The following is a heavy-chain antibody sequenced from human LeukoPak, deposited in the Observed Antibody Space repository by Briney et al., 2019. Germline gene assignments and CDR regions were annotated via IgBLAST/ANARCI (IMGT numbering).Heavy chain of an antibody. CDR2: VYKDGKM. D-gene: IGHD2-21*01. CDR3: ASRHCSGGDCYFAGADPFDH. V-gene: IGHV3-53*01. J-gene: IGHJ4*02. Sequence: GGSLRLSCAASGFTVGSTYMSWVRQSPGKGLEWVSVVYKDGKMFYIDSVKGRFTISRDTSKNTVYLQMNNLRAEDTAVYYCASRHCSGGDCYFAGADPFDHWGQGTLVTVSS. CDR1: GFTVGSTY.